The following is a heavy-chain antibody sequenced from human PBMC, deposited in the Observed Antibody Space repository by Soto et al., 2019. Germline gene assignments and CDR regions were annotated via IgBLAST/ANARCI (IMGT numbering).Heavy chain of an antibody. V-gene: IGHV1-18*04. J-gene: IGHJ5*02. CDR1: GYTFTSYG. Sequence: ASVKVSCKASGYTFTSYGISWERQAPGQGLEWMGWISAYNGNTSYAQKIQGRITMTTDTSTSSGYTGLRSLRSDDNAVYYCARDRRLGYCTNGVCSNWFDTWGQGTLVTVAS. CDR2: ISAYNGNT. D-gene: IGHD2-8*01. CDR3: ARDRRLGYCTNGVCSNWFDT.